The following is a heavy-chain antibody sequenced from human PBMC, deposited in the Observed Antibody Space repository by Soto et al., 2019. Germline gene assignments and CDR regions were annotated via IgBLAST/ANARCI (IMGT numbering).Heavy chain of an antibody. V-gene: IGHV3-66*01. Sequence: EVQLVESGGGLVQSGGSLRLSCAASGFTVSSTYMSWVRQAPGKGLEWVAYIYSIGSADYADSVKGRFTISRDNSRNTLYLQMNSLRVEDRAVYYCAAGDYASGSRDYWGQGTLVTVSS. J-gene: IGHJ4*02. CDR1: GFTVSSTY. D-gene: IGHD3-10*01. CDR2: IYSIGSA. CDR3: AAGDYASGSRDY.